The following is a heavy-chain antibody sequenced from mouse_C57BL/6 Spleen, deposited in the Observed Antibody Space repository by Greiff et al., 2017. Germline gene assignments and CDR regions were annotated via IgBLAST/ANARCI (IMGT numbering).Heavy chain of an antibody. D-gene: IGHD1-1*02. V-gene: IGHV5-6*01. CDR3: ARHRVDYFDY. CDR1: GFTFSSYG. J-gene: IGHJ2*01. CDR2: ISSGGSYT. Sequence: EVQVVESGGDLVKPGGSLKLSCAASGFTFSSYGMSWVRQTPDKRLEWVATISSGGSYTYYPDSVKGRFTISRDNAKNTLYLQMSSLKSEDTAMYYCARHRVDYFDYWGQGTTLTVSS.